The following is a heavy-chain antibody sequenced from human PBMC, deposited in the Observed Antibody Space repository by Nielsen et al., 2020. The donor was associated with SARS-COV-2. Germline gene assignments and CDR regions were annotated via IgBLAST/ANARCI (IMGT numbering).Heavy chain of an antibody. CDR2: FDPEDGET. V-gene: IGHV1-24*01. Sequence: ASVKVSCKASGYTFTSYGISWVRQAPGKGLEWMGGFDPEDGETIYAQKFQGRVTMTEDTSTDTAYMELSSLRSEDTAVYYWATETVVQGGPPFYYYYGMDGGGKGTTVT. J-gene: IGHJ6*04. CDR1: GYTFTSYG. CDR3: ATETVVQGGPPFYYYYGMDG. D-gene: IGHD2-2*01.